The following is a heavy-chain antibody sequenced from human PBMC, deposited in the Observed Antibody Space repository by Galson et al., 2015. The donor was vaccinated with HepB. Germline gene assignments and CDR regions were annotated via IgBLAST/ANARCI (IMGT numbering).Heavy chain of an antibody. CDR1: GYSFTSYW. Sequence: QSGAEVKKSGESLRISCKGSGYSFTSYWISWVRQMPGKGLEWMGRIDPSDSYTNYSPSFQGHVTISADKSISTAYLQWSSLKASDTAMYYCARQGHGSGSYYYYYGMDVWGQGTTVTVSS. CDR2: IDPSDSYT. D-gene: IGHD3-10*01. J-gene: IGHJ6*02. CDR3: ARQGHGSGSYYYYYGMDV. V-gene: IGHV5-10-1*01.